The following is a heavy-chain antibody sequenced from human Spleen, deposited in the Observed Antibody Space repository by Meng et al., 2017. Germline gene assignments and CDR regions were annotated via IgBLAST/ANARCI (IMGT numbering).Heavy chain of an antibody. CDR3: ARIGSSGYDDGCDI. J-gene: IGHJ6*02. V-gene: IGHV5-51*01. CDR2: IYPADSDT. D-gene: IGHD6-13*01. CDR1: GFTFTNQW. Sequence: GESLKISCKGSGFTFTNQWIGWVRQMPGKGPEWVGIIYPADSDTRYSPSFQGRVSISDDKSINAAYLQWSTLKDSDSAMYYCARIGSSGYDDGCDIWGQGITVTVSS.